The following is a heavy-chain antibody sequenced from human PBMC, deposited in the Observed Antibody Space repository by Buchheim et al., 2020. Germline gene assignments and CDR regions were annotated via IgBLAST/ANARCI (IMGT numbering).Heavy chain of an antibody. CDR1: GFTFSNYA. J-gene: IGHJ6*02. Sequence: EVQILESGGGLVQPGGSLTLSCAVSGFTFSNYAMNWVRQAPGKGLEWVSTISGSSVSIFYADSVKGRFTISRDNSNNKLYLQMKSLRAEDTATYYCARGTESSGHYGMDIWGQGTT. V-gene: IGHV3-23*01. CDR3: ARGTESSGHYGMDI. CDR2: ISGSSVSI. D-gene: IGHD3-22*01.